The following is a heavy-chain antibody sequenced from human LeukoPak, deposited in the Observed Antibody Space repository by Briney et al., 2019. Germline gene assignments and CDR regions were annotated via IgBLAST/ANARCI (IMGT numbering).Heavy chain of an antibody. CDR3: AREGDYCGGDCYSYDY. CDR2: VYYSGST. J-gene: IGHJ4*02. V-gene: IGHV4-59*01. Sequence: SETLSLTCTVSDDSMSSYYWNWVRQPPGKGLEWIGYVYYSGSTNYNPSLKSRVTISVDTSKNQFSLKLSSVTAADTAVYYCAREGDYCGGDCYSYDYWGQGTLVTVSS. D-gene: IGHD2-21*02. CDR1: DDSMSSYY.